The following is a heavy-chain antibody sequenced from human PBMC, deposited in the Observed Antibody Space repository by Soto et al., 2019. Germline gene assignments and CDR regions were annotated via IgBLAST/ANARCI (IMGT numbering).Heavy chain of an antibody. CDR3: VRQANGYKSKWFDP. CDR1: VLTFTNYC. J-gene: IGHJ5*02. CDR2: IYPADSQT. Sequence: PGGSLKISCAVCVLTFTNYCIAWVRQMPGKGLEWMGGIYPADSQTRYSPTFQGQVAIPADKSVNTAYLQWRSLKPPDTDIYFCVRQANGYKSKWFDPWGQGTLVTVYS. D-gene: IGHD1-20*01. V-gene: IGHV5-51*01.